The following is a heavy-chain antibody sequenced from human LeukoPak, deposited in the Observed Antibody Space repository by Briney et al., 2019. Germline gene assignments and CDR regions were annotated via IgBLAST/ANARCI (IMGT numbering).Heavy chain of an antibody. CDR1: GXSISSSTDY. CDR2: IYYSGST. Sequence: SETLSLTCTVSGXSISSSTDYWGWIRQPPGKGLEWIGSIYYSGSTYYNPSLESRVTISVDTSKNQFSLKLSSVTAADTAVYYCARQPSYYYDTWGQGTLVTVSS. D-gene: IGHD3-22*01. CDR3: ARQPSYYYDT. J-gene: IGHJ4*02. V-gene: IGHV4-39*01.